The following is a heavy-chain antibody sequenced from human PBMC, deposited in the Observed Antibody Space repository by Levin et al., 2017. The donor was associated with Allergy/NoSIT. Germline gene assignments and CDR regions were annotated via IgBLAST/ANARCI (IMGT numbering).Heavy chain of an antibody. J-gene: IGHJ3*02. CDR2: IKRTSERGTT. D-gene: IGHD6-19*01. CDR3: TTGFSSAYEI. CDR1: SFSFRDVW. V-gene: IGHV3-15*01. Sequence: ETLSLTCAASSFSFRDVWMHWVRQAPGKGLEWVGRIKRTSERGTTDYAAPVKGRFTVSRDDSKTTLYLQMNSLKTEDTAVYYCTTGFSSAYEIWGQGTMVTVSS.